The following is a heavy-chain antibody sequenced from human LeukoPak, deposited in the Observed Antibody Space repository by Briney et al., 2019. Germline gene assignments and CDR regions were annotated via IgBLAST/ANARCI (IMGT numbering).Heavy chain of an antibody. D-gene: IGHD3-22*01. CDR2: TNHSGST. CDR1: GGSFSGYY. J-gene: IGHJ5*02. CDR3: ARGASGYWFDP. Sequence: SETLSLTCAVYGGSFSGYYWSWIRQPPGKGLEWLGETNHSGSTNYNPSLKSRVTISVDTSKNQFSLKLSSVTAADTAVYYWARGASGYWFDPWGQGTLVTVSS. V-gene: IGHV4-34*01.